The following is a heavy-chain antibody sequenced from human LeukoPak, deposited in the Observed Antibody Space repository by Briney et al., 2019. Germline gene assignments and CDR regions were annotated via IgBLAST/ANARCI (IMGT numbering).Heavy chain of an antibody. CDR3: ARDSGYSGYDYRWYFDL. V-gene: IGHV3-64*01. D-gene: IGHD5-12*01. CDR1: GFTFSSYA. J-gene: IGHJ2*01. Sequence: GGSLRLSCAASGFTFSSYAMHWVRQAPGKGLEYVSAISSNGGSTYYANSVKGRFTISRDNSKNTLYLQMGSLRAEDMAVYYCARDSGYSGYDYRWYFDLWGRGTLVTVSS. CDR2: ISSNGGST.